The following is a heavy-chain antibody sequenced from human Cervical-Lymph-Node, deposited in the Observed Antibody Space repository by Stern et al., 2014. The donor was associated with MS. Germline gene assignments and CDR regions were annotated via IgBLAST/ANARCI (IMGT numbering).Heavy chain of an antibody. V-gene: IGHV1-18*01. D-gene: IGHD1-26*01. CDR3: ARGLLGSGNAFDI. J-gene: IGHJ3*02. Sequence: VQLVGSGAEVKKPGASVKVSCKASGYTFTSYGISWVRLAPGQGLEWMGWHSTFNGNTTYAQKLQGRVTRTTDTSTSTAYMELRSLRSDDTAVYYCARGLLGSGNAFDIWGQGTMVTVSS. CDR2: HSTFNGNT. CDR1: GYTFTSYG.